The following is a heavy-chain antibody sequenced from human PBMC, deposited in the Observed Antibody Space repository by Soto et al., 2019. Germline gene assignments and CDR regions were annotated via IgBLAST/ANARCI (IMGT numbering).Heavy chain of an antibody. Sequence: SETLSLTCTVSGGSISGGVYYWIWIRQHPGKGLEWIGYIYYSGSTYYNPSLKSRVTISVDTSKNQFSLKVNSVTAADTAVYYCARDRSNSPDFFDFWGQGTLVTVSS. D-gene: IGHD6-6*01. J-gene: IGHJ4*02. CDR3: ARDRSNSPDFFDF. CDR1: GGSISGGVYY. V-gene: IGHV4-30-4*08. CDR2: IYYSGST.